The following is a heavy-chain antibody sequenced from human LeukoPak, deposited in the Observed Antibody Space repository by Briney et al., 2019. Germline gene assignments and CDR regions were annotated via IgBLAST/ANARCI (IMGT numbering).Heavy chain of an antibody. CDR1: GFTFSNYE. CDR2: ISSSGSTI. CDR3: ARASAPPSYYYYYGMDV. J-gene: IGHJ6*02. V-gene: IGHV3-48*03. Sequence: GGSLRLSCAASGFTFSNYEVNWVRQAPGKGLEWISYISSSGSTIYYADSVKGRFTISRDNAKNSLYLQMNSLRVEDSAVYYCARASAPPSYYYYYGMDVWGQGTTVTVSS.